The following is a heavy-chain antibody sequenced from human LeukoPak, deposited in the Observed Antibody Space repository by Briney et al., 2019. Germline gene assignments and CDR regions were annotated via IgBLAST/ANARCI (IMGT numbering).Heavy chain of an antibody. J-gene: IGHJ4*02. CDR3: AGNIAVAGLDY. CDR1: GFTFSSYW. CDR2: IKQAGSEK. Sequence: QPGGSLRLSCAASGFTFSSYWMSWVRQAPGKGLEWVANIKQAGSEKYYVDSVKVRFTISRDNAKNSLYLQMNSLRAEDTAVYYCAGNIAVAGLDYWGQGTLVTVSS. D-gene: IGHD6-19*01. V-gene: IGHV3-7*01.